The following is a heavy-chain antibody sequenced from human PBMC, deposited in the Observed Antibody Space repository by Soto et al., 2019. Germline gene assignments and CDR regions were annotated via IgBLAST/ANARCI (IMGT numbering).Heavy chain of an antibody. CDR1: GYTFTSYD. D-gene: IGHD3-10*01. CDR3: ARGRDTMVRGVTNTYDYYGMDV. J-gene: IGHJ6*02. V-gene: IGHV1-8*01. Sequence: QVQLVQSGAEVKQPGASVQVSCKASGYTFTSYDINWVRQATGQGLEWLGWLTPNSGNTGYAQKFQGRVTRTRNTSISTAYRELSSLRAEDTAVYYGARGRDTMVRGVTNTYDYYGMDVWGQGTTVTVSS. CDR2: LTPNSGNT.